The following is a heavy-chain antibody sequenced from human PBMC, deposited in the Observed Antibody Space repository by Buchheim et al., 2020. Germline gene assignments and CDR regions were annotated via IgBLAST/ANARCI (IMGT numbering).Heavy chain of an antibody. CDR1: GYSFTSYW. J-gene: IGHJ2*01. D-gene: IGHD3-22*01. Sequence: EVQLVQSGAELKKPEESLKISCKGSGYSFTSYWIGWVRQTPGKGLEWMGTISSVDSQTKYSPSFQDHIMTSVDKAISTVYPQWGSLKASDTAVYFCARTRYYDSKWYFDFWGRGAL. CDR3: ARTRYYDSKWYFDF. V-gene: IGHV5-51*01. CDR2: ISSVDSQT.